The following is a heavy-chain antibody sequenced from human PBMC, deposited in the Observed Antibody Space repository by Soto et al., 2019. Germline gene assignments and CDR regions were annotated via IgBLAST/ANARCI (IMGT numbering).Heavy chain of an antibody. J-gene: IGHJ6*04. Sequence: GVSLRLSCAASGFTFSSYGMHWVRQAPGKGLEWVAVISYDGSNKYYADSVKGRFTISRDNSKNGRYLQMNSVRAEETTVYSCVKLAGWTHAGNGMDVRDKGP. CDR2: ISYDGSNK. CDR3: VKLAGWTHAGNGMDV. V-gene: IGHV3-30*18. CDR1: GFTFSSYG. D-gene: IGHD6-19*01.